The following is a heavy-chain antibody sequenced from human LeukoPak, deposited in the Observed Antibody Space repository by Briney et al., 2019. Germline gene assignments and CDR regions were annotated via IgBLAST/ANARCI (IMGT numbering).Heavy chain of an antibody. V-gene: IGHV1-2*02. J-gene: IGHJ4*02. CDR2: INPNSGGT. CDR1: GYTFTGYY. Sequence: ASVKVSCKASGYTFTGYYMHWVRQAPGQGLEWMGWINPNSGGTSFTQKFQGRVTMTRDTSIRTAYMEVSRLRSDDTAVYYCARGRSIGGSGSLWKYWGQGTLVTVSS. D-gene: IGHD3-10*01. CDR3: ARGRSIGGSGSLWKY.